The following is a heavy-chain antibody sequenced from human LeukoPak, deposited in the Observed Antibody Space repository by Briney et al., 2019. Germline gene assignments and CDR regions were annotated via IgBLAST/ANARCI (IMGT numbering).Heavy chain of an antibody. Sequence: ASVKVSCKASGGTFSSYAISWVRQAPGQGLEWMGRIIPILGIANYAQKFQGRVTITADKSTSTAYMELSSLRSEDTAVYYCARVKGGWGRGQSGENDSSGFDYWGQGPLVTVSS. V-gene: IGHV1-69*04. CDR3: ARVKGGWGRGQSGENDSSGFDY. J-gene: IGHJ4*02. CDR2: IIPILGIA. D-gene: IGHD3-22*01. CDR1: GGTFSSYA.